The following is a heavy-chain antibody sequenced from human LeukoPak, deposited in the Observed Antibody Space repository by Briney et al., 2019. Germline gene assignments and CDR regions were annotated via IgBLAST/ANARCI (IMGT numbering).Heavy chain of an antibody. CDR2: ISTYTGNS. D-gene: IGHD4-17*01. CDR3: ARTMTTLTTHGELDF. V-gene: IGHV1-18*01. Sequence: ASVKISCKTSGYTFSNYVLTWVRQAPGQGLEWMGRISTYTGNSNYAQKYQDRVTMTTDTSTSTAYMELRNLSSDDTAVYYCARTMTTLTTHGELDFWGQGTLVTVSS. J-gene: IGHJ4*02. CDR1: GYTFSNYV.